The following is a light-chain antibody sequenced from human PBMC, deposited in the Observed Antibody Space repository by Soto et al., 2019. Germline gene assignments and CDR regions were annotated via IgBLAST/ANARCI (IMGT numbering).Light chain of an antibody. CDR1: QSISNT. CDR2: GAS. V-gene: IGKV3-15*01. Sequence: EIVMTQSPATLSVTPGERAILSCRASQSISNTLAWYQRKPGQPPRLLIYGASTRATGVPPRFSGSGSGTEFTLTISSLQSEDFAVYYCQQYGSSRTWTFGQGTKVEIK. J-gene: IGKJ1*01. CDR3: QQYGSSRTWT.